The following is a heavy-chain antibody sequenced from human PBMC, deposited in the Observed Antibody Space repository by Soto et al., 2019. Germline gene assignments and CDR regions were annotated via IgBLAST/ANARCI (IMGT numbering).Heavy chain of an antibody. V-gene: IGHV3-33*06. Sequence: QVPIVESGGGVVQPGRSLRLSCAASGFSFENYGMHWVRQAPGRGLEWVAIIWYDGSLQYYAAAVKGRFTISRDNSKNTLYLEMNSLRAEDTAVYYCANLWGDGYNLGQDYNGMDVWGQGTTVIVSS. J-gene: IGHJ6*02. CDR3: ANLWGDGYNLGQDYNGMDV. D-gene: IGHD5-12*01. CDR2: IWYDGSLQ. CDR1: GFSFENYG.